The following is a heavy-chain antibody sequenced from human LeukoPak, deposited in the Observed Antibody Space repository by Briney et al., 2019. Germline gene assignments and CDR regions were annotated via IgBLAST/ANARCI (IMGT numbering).Heavy chain of an antibody. Sequence: GGSLRLSCAASGFTVSSNYMSWVRQAPGKGPEWVSVIYSGGSTYYADSVKGRFTISRDNSKNTLYLQMNSLRAEDTAVYYCARHNTSTVTTLTAYYYYYYMDVWGKGTTVTISS. V-gene: IGHV3-66*04. D-gene: IGHD4-11*01. CDR1: GFTVSSNY. CDR3: ARHNTSTVTTLTAYYYYYYMDV. CDR2: IYSGGST. J-gene: IGHJ6*03.